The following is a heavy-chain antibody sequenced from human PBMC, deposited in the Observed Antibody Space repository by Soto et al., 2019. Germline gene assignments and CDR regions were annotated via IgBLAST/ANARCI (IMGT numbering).Heavy chain of an antibody. J-gene: IGHJ4*02. D-gene: IGHD3-22*01. V-gene: IGHV1-24*01. CDR1: GYTLTELS. CDR3: ARDPINYYDSSGYSRPFDY. CDR2: FDPEDGET. Sequence: ASVKVSCKVSGYTLTELSMHWVRQAPGKGLEWMGGFDPEDGETIYAQKFQGRVTMTEDTSTDTAYMELSSLRSEDTAVYYCARDPINYYDSSGYSRPFDYWGQGTLVTVSS.